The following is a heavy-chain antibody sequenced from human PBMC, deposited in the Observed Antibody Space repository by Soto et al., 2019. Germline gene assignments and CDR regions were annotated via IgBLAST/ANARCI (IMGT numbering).Heavy chain of an antibody. J-gene: IGHJ4*02. V-gene: IGHV1-2*02. CDR1: GYTFSDYY. Sequence: QVPLVQSGAEVRKPGASVKVSCKASGYTFSDYYIHWVRQAPGQGLEWMGWINPNSGGTKYAPKFQGVVTMTRDTSITPAYMEVSRLRSGDTEVYYCSRERATAKPDGVDFWGQGTLVSVSS. CDR2: INPNSGGT. D-gene: IGHD2-21*02. CDR3: SRERATAKPDGVDF.